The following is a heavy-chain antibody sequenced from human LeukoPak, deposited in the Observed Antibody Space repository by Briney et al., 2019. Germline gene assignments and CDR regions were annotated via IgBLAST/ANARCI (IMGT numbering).Heavy chain of an antibody. CDR2: ITSSGNTE. V-gene: IGHV3-48*03. Sequence: GGSLRLSCAASGFRFNSYEMNWVRQAPGKGLEWVSYITSSGNTEYYAASVKGRFTISRDNAKNSLYLQMNSLRAEDTAVYFCARDFQSGTSDAFDIWGQGTMVTVSS. D-gene: IGHD1-26*01. CDR1: GFRFNSYE. CDR3: ARDFQSGTSDAFDI. J-gene: IGHJ3*02.